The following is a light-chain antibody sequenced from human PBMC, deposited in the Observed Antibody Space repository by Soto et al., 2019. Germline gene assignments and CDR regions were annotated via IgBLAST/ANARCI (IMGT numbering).Light chain of an antibody. J-gene: IGLJ1*01. Sequence: QSVLTQPRSVSGSPGQSVTISCTGTSSDVGGYNYVSWYQQHPDKAPKVMIYDVSKRPSGVPDRFSGSKSGNTASLTISGLQAEDEADYYCCSYAGSYTYVFGSGTKRTVL. V-gene: IGLV2-11*01. CDR2: DVS. CDR3: CSYAGSYTYV. CDR1: SSDVGGYNY.